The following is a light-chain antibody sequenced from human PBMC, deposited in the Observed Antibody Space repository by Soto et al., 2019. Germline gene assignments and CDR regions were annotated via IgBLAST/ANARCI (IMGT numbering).Light chain of an antibody. CDR3: AAWDDSLSAWV. CDR1: SSNIGRDF. CDR2: TNN. Sequence: QSVLTQPPSASGTPGQRVTISCSGSSSNIGRDFVYWFQQLPGTAPKLLIYTNNQRPSGVPDRFSGSKSGTSASLAISGLRSEDEADYCCAAWDDSLSAWVFGGGTEVTVL. J-gene: IGLJ3*02. V-gene: IGLV1-47*02.